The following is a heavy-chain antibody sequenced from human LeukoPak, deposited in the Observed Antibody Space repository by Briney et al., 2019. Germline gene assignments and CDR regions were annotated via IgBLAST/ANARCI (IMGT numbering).Heavy chain of an antibody. CDR3: ARLRGYCSSTICYRYYFDY. CDR2: IYHSGST. D-gene: IGHD2-2*01. V-gene: IGHV4-38-2*02. CDR1: GYSISSGYY. J-gene: IGHJ4*02. Sequence: SETLSLTCTVSGYSISSGYYWGWIRQPPGKGLEWIATIYHSGSTYYNPSLKSRVTISVDTSKNQFSLKLTSVTAADTAVYYCARLRGYCSSTICYRYYFDYWGRGTLVTVSS.